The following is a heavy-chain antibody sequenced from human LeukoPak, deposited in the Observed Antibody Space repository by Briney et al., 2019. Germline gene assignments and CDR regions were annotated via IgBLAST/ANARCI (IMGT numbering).Heavy chain of an antibody. CDR2: ISSSSSYI. CDR1: GFTFSSYS. Sequence: PGGSLRLSCAASGFTFSSYSMNWVRQAPGKGLEWVSSISSSSSYIYYADSVKGRFTISRDNAKNSLYLQMNSPRAEDTAVYYCAREFPCSGGSCYRGDDAFDIWGQGTMVTVSS. CDR3: AREFPCSGGSCYRGDDAFDI. D-gene: IGHD2-15*01. J-gene: IGHJ3*02. V-gene: IGHV3-21*01.